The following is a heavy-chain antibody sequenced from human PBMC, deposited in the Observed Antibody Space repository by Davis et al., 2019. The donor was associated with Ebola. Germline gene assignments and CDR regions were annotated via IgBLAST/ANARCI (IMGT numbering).Heavy chain of an antibody. V-gene: IGHV3-30*18. J-gene: IGHJ2*01. Sequence: GESLKISCAASGFTFSSYGMHWVRQAPGKGLEWVAVISYDGSNKYYADSVKGRFTISRDNSKNTLYLQMNSLRAEDTAVYYCAKDRRLTGSADWYFDLWGRGTLVTVSS. CDR3: AKDRRLTGSADWYFDL. CDR1: GFTFSSYG. CDR2: ISYDGSNK. D-gene: IGHD6-25*01.